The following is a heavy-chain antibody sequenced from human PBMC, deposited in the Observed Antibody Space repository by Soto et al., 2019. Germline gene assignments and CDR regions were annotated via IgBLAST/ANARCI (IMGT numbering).Heavy chain of an antibody. CDR2: IIPIFGTA. CDR3: ARDARRSCSTSCRFDY. V-gene: IGHV1-69*01. CDR1: GGTFSSYA. Sequence: QVQLVQSGAEVKKPGSSVKVSCKASGGTFSSYAISWVRQAPGQGLEWMGGIIPIFGTANYAQKFHGRVTITADESTSTAYMELRRLRSEDMAVYYCARDARRSCSTSCRFDYGGQGTLVTVSA. D-gene: IGHD2-2*01. J-gene: IGHJ4*02.